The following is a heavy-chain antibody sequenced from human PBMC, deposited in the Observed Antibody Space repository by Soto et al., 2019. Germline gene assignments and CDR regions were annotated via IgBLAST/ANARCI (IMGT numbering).Heavy chain of an antibody. V-gene: IGHV3-7*01. CDR2: IKQDGSEK. CDR3: ARTAQEWLLYFDY. Sequence: GWSLRLSCAASGFTFSSYWMSWVRQAPGKGLEWVANIKQDGSEKYYVDSVKGRFTISRDNAKNSLYLQMNSLRAEDTAVYYCARTAQEWLLYFDYWGQGTLVTVSS. D-gene: IGHD3-3*01. CDR1: GFTFSSYW. J-gene: IGHJ4*02.